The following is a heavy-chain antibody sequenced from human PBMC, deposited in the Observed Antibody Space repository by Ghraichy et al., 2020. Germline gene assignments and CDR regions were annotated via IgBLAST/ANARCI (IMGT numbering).Heavy chain of an antibody. CDR3: AKPTYYVSGSPDY. D-gene: IGHD3-10*01. J-gene: IGHJ4*02. CDR1: VVGFSSYA. Sequence: GGSLRLSCAASVVGFSSYAMSWVRQAPGKGLEWVSGISDSGDTTYYAESVKGRVTISRDNSKNTLYLQMNSLRAEDTALYYCAKPTYYVSGSPDYCGKGTLVTVSS. CDR2: ISDSGDTT. V-gene: IGHV3-23*01.